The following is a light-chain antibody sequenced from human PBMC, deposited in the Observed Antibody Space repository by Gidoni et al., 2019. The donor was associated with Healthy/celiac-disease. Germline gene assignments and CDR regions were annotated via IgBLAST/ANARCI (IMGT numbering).Light chain of an antibody. V-gene: IGLV2-8*01. CDR1: SSDVGGYNS. CDR2: EVS. Sequence: QSALTQPPSASGSPGQSVTISCTGTSSDVGGYNSVSWYQQHPSKAPKLMIYEVSKRPSGVPDRFSGSKSGNTASLTVSGLQAEDEADYYCSSYAGSKNVVFGGGTKLTVL. J-gene: IGLJ2*01. CDR3: SSYAGSKNVV.